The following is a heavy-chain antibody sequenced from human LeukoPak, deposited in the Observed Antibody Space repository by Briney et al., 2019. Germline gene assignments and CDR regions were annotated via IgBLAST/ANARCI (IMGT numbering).Heavy chain of an antibody. J-gene: IGHJ4*02. V-gene: IGHV1-58*01. D-gene: IGHD6-19*01. CDR1: GFTFTSSA. CDR2: VVVGSGNT. CDR3: ARDHLPGIAVAGDY. Sequence: GTSVKVSCKASGFTFTSSAVQWVRQARGQRLEWIGWVVVGSGNTNYAQKFQERVTITRDMSTSTAYMELSSLRSEDTAVYYCARDHLPGIAVAGDYWGQGTLVTVSS.